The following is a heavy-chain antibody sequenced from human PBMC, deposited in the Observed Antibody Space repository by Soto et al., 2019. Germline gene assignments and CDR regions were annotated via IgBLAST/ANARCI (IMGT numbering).Heavy chain of an antibody. CDR2: IYYSGTT. CDR1: GGSISSSSYY. J-gene: IGHJ5*02. CDR3: ARLYYYDSSGYYPTLPFDP. D-gene: IGHD3-22*01. V-gene: IGHV4-39*01. Sequence: SETLSLTCTVSGGSISSSSYYWGWIRQPPGKGLEWIGTIYYSGTTYYKPSLKSRVTISVDTSKNQFSLKLSSVTAADMAVYYCARLYYYDSSGYYPTLPFDPWGQGTLVTVSS.